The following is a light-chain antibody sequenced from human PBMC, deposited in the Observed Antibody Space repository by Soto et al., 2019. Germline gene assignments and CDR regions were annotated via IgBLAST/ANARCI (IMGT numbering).Light chain of an antibody. CDR3: AVWDDGLNGYV. J-gene: IGLJ1*01. Sequence: QSVLTQPPSASGTPGQRVTISCSGRRSNVGTNLVNWYQQLPGTAPKLLIYAHIQRPSGVPDRFSGSTSGTSASLAISGLQSEDEADYYCAVWDDGLNGYVFGTGTSSPS. V-gene: IGLV1-44*01. CDR2: AHI. CDR1: RSNVGTNL.